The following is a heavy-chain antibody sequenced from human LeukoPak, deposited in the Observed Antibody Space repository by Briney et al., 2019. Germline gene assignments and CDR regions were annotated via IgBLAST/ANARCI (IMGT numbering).Heavy chain of an antibody. CDR1: GGSIFSYY. Sequence: SETLSLTCTVSGGSIFSYYWSWIRQPPGKGLEWMGYIYYSGSTNYNPSLKSRVTISVDTSKNQFSLRVSSVTAADTAVYYCARHLNNCGDDCYIFDYWGQGTLVTVTS. D-gene: IGHD2-21*01. J-gene: IGHJ4*02. V-gene: IGHV4-59*08. CDR2: IYYSGST. CDR3: ARHLNNCGDDCYIFDY.